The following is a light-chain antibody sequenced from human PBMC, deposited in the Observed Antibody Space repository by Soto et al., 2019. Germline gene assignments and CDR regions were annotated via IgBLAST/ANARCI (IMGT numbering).Light chain of an antibody. CDR3: SSYASSSTLEV. Sequence: QSALTQPASVSGSPGQSITISCTGTSSDDRSYNYVSWYQQHPGKAPKLMIYDVSNRPSGVSNRFSGSKSGNTASLTISGLQAEDEADYYCSSYASSSTLEVFGTGTKVTVL. V-gene: IGLV2-14*01. CDR2: DVS. J-gene: IGLJ1*01. CDR1: SSDDRSYNY.